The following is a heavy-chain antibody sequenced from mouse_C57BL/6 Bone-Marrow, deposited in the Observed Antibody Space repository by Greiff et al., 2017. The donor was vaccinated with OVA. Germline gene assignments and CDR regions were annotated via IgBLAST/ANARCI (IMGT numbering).Heavy chain of an antibody. V-gene: IGHV1-56*01. D-gene: IGHD1-1*01. Sequence: QVQLQQSGPELVRPGASVKISCKAPGYTFTSHWMQWVRQRPGQGLEWIGEIFPGSGSTYYNEKFKGKATLTVDTSSSTAYMQLSSLTSEDSAVYFGPLYYGSSTGYFDVWGTGTTVTVSS. CDR1: GYTFTSHW. CDR2: IFPGSGST. CDR3: PLYYGSSTGYFDV. J-gene: IGHJ1*03.